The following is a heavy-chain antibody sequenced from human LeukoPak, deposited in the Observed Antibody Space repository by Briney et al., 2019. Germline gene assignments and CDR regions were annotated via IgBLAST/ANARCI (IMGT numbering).Heavy chain of an antibody. CDR1: GGSISTYY. J-gene: IGHJ4*02. D-gene: IGHD6-6*01. CDR2: IYTSGST. CDR3: ARVHTPSSAFDY. Sequence: SETLSLTCTVSGGSISTYYWSWIRQPAGKGLEWIGRIYTSGSTNYNPSLKSRVTMSVDTSKNQFSLKLSSVTAADAAVYYCARVHTPSSAFDYWGQGTLVTVSS. V-gene: IGHV4-4*07.